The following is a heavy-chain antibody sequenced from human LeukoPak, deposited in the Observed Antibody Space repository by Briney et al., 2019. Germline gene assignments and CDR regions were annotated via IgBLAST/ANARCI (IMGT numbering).Heavy chain of an antibody. V-gene: IGHV3-23*01. Sequence: PGGSLRLSCAASGFTFSSYAMSWVRQAPGKGLEWVSAISGSGDSTFYADSVKGRFTISRDNSKNTLYLQMNSLRAEDTAVYYCAKGGGNIEAAVTAVGYWGQGTLVTVSS. D-gene: IGHD6-13*01. CDR2: ISGSGDST. CDR1: GFTFSSYA. J-gene: IGHJ4*02. CDR3: AKGGGNIEAAVTAVGY.